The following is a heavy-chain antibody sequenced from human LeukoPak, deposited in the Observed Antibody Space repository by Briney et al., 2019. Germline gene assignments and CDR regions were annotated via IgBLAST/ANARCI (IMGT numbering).Heavy chain of an antibody. Sequence: GGSLRLSCAASGFTFSSYWMHWVRQAPGKGLVWVSHTNNDASRTDYADSVKGRFTISRDNAKNTLYLQMNSLRAEDTAVYYCTYYESARGHWGQGTLVTVSS. CDR1: GFTFSSYW. CDR2: TNNDASRT. D-gene: IGHD3-10*01. J-gene: IGHJ4*02. V-gene: IGHV3-74*01. CDR3: TYYESARGH.